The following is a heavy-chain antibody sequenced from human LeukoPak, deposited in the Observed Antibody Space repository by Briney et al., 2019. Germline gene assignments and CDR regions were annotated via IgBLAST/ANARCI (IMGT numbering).Heavy chain of an antibody. D-gene: IGHD5-24*01. CDR3: ASHTRRDGYNFRSNWFDP. Sequence: AVKVSCKASGGTFSSYAISWVRQAPGQGLEWMGGIIPIFGTANYAQKFQGRVTITADESTSIAYMELSSLRSEDTAVYYCASHTRRDGYNFRSNWFDPWGQGTLVTVSS. V-gene: IGHV1-69*13. J-gene: IGHJ5*02. CDR1: GGTFSSYA. CDR2: IIPIFGTA.